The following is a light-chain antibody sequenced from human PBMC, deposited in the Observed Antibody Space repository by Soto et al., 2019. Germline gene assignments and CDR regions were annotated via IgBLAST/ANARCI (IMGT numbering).Light chain of an antibody. J-gene: IGKJ5*01. CDR3: QQLNSYPSIT. CDR1: QDISSS. V-gene: IGKV1-9*01. Sequence: DIQLTQSPSFLSASVGDRVTITCRASQDISSSLARYQQKPGKAPKLLIYAASTLQGGVPSRFSGSGSGTEFTLTISSLQPEDFATYYCQQLNSYPSITFGQGTRLEIK. CDR2: AAS.